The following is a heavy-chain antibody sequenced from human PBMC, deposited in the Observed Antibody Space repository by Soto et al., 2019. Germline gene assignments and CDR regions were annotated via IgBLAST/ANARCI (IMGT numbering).Heavy chain of an antibody. D-gene: IGHD3-10*01. Sequence: SETLSLTXTVSGGSISSGGYYWSWIRQHPGKGLEWIGYISYSGSTYYNPSLKSRVTISVDTSKNQFSLKLSSVTAADTAVYYCARDRSGCRGYYGSGSCGYFDYWGQGTLVTVSS. CDR3: ARDRSGCRGYYGSGSCGYFDY. CDR2: ISYSGST. V-gene: IGHV4-31*02. J-gene: IGHJ4*02. CDR1: GGSISSGGYY.